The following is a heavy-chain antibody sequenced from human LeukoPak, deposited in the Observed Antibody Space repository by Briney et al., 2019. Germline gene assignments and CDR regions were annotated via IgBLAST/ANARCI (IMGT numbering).Heavy chain of an antibody. V-gene: IGHV4-34*01. Sequence: PSETLSLTCAVSGVSFDDYYWSWVRQTPGKGLEWLGEINHSGYTNDSPSLKSRVTLSIDTSRKQFSLNLRSVTVADAGIYYCTRMTTGHDYWGRGTLVTVSS. CDR2: INHSGYT. CDR3: TRMTTGHDY. J-gene: IGHJ4*02. CDR1: GVSFDDYY. D-gene: IGHD4-17*01.